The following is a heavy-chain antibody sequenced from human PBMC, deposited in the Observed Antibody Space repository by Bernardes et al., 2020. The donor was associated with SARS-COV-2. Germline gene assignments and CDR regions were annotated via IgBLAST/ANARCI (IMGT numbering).Heavy chain of an antibody. V-gene: IGHV3-23*01. CDR1: GFPFSNYA. CDR2: ISGSGGSS. D-gene: IGHD3-22*01. CDR3: ARGSPYESLGALYYFYL. J-gene: IGHJ4*02. Sequence: GGSLRLSCDSSGFPFSNYAMGWVRQAPGKGPEWVSVISGSGGSSYYADSVEGRFTIFRDNSRNKLHLQMNSLRAEDTATYYCARGSPYESLGALYYFYLWGPGTLVTVSS.